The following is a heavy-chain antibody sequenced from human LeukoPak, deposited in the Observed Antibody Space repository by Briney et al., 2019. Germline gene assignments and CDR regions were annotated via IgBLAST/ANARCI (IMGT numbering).Heavy chain of an antibody. Sequence: PSETLSLTCTVSGGSISSSSYYWGWIRQPPGKGLEWIGSIYYSGSTYYNPSLKSRVTISVDTSKNQFSLKLSSVTAADTAVYYCARQLGFGAAGYFDYWGQGTLVTVSS. CDR3: ARQLGFGAAGYFDY. CDR1: GGSISSSSYY. J-gene: IGHJ4*02. D-gene: IGHD3-10*01. CDR2: IYYSGST. V-gene: IGHV4-39*01.